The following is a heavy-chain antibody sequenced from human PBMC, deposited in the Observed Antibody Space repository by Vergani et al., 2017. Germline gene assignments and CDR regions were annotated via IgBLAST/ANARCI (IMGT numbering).Heavy chain of an antibody. Sequence: QVQLVQSGAEVKKPGSSVKVSCKASGGTFSSYTISWVRQAPGQGLEWMGRIIPILGIANYAQKFQGRVTITADKSTSTAYMELSSLRSEDTAVYYWACRKRRHDILTGSGGFDPWGQGTLVTVSS. V-gene: IGHV1-69*02. CDR3: ACRKRRHDILTGSGGFDP. D-gene: IGHD3-9*01. CDR1: GGTFSSYT. CDR2: IIPILGIA. J-gene: IGHJ5*02.